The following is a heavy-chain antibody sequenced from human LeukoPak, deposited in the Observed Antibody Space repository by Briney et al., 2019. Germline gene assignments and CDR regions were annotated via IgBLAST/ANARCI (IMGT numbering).Heavy chain of an antibody. Sequence: SQTLSLTCIVPGGSISSSSYYWAWIRQSPGKGLEWIGTFSSGGSAYYNPSLTSRVSISKDTSDNQFSLRLYSVTAADTAVYYCARKQTGTMYDVWGQGTQVTVSS. D-gene: IGHD1-7*01. J-gene: IGHJ4*02. CDR1: GGSISSSSYY. CDR3: ARKQTGTMYDV. V-gene: IGHV4-39*07. CDR2: FSSGGSA.